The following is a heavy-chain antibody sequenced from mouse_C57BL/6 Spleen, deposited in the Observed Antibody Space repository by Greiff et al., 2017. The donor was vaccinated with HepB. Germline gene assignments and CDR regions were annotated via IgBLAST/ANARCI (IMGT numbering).Heavy chain of an antibody. CDR1: GYTFTGYW. J-gene: IGHJ4*01. D-gene: IGHD3-2*01. Sequence: QVQLQQSGAELMKPGASVKLSCKATGYTFTGYWIEWVKQRPGHGLEWIGEILPGSGSTNYNQKFKGKSTLTVDKSSSTAYMQLSSLTSEDSAVYYCARKDRTRQGYAMDYWGQGTSVTVSS. CDR3: ARKDRTRQGYAMDY. V-gene: IGHV1-9*01. CDR2: ILPGSGST.